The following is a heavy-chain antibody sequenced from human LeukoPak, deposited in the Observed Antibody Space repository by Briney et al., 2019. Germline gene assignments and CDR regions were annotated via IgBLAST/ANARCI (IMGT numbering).Heavy chain of an antibody. CDR3: ATVLWGGQFDY. CDR2: IGSRGTTI. J-gene: IGHJ4*02. D-gene: IGHD2-21*01. Sequence: GGSLRLSCAASGFTFSGYGMHWVRQAPGKGLEWVSYIGSRGTTIYYADSVEGRFTISRDNAKSSLYLQMNSLRGEDTAVYYCATVLWGGQFDYWGQGTLVTVSS. CDR1: GFTFSGYG. V-gene: IGHV3-48*04.